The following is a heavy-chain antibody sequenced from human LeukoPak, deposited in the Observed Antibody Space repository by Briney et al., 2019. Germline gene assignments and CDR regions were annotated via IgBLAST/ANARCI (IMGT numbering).Heavy chain of an antibody. V-gene: IGHV3-21*04. Sequence: GGSLRLSCAASGFSFLNYGMNWVRQAPGKGLEWVASISRGSDYMYYADSVKGRFTISRDNANNSLFLQMNSLRADDTGIYYCTRPGDTSIWDRFDPWGQGTLVTVSS. D-gene: IGHD2-21*02. J-gene: IGHJ5*02. CDR1: GFSFLNYG. CDR3: TRPGDTSIWDRFDP. CDR2: ISRGSDYM.